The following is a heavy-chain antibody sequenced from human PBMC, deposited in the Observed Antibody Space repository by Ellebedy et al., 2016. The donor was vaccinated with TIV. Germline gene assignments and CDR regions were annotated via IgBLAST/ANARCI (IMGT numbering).Heavy chain of an antibody. CDR3: ATDKVCFTFDI. J-gene: IGHJ3*02. CDR1: GSTFEDNG. V-gene: IGHV3-20*04. CDR2: ISWNGGSI. Sequence: PGGSLRLSCAASGSTFEDNGMSWVRQAPGKGLEWVSGISWNGGSIGYADSVKGRFTISRDNAKNSLYLQLNSLRVDDTAMYYCATDKVCFTFDIWGRGTMVTVSS.